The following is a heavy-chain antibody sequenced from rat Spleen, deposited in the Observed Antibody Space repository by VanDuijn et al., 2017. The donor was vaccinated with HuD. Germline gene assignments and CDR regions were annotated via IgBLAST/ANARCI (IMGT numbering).Heavy chain of an antibody. CDR1: GFTFNNYW. CDR2: ISHDGGNA. CDR3: ARQYYGYTD. V-gene: IGHV5S13*01. J-gene: IGHJ3*01. D-gene: IGHD1-9*01. Sequence: EVQLVESGGGLVQPGRSLKLSCVASGFTFNNYWMTWVRQAPTKGLEWVASISHDGGNAYYRDSVKGRFTISRDNAKNSLYLQMDSLRSEDTASYYCARQYYGYTDWGQGTLVTVSS.